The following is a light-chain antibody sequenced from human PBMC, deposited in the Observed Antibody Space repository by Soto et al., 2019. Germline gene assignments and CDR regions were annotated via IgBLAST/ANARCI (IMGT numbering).Light chain of an antibody. Sequence: DVPMTPAPSSLSASVGDRVTITCQASQDISNLLNWYQQKPGKAPRLLIYDASNLETGVPSRFSGSGSGTDFTITISSLPPEDIATYYCQQYEDIPITVGEATRLEI. CDR3: QQYEDIPIT. J-gene: IGKJ5*01. V-gene: IGKV1-33*01. CDR2: DAS. CDR1: QDISNL.